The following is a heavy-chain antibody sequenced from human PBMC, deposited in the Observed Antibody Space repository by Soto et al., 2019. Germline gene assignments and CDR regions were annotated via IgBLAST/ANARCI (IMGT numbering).Heavy chain of an antibody. CDR2: IIPIFGTA. D-gene: IGHD6-6*01. V-gene: IGHV1-69*13. CDR1: GGTFSSYA. J-gene: IGHJ6*02. CDR3: ARASIAARRGGWSDDVTYYYYGMAV. Sequence: SVKVSCKASGGTFSSYAISWVRQAPGQGLEWMGGIIPIFGTANYAQKFQGRVTITADESTSTAYMELSSLRSEDTAVYYCARASIAARRGGWSDDVTYYYYGMAVWGQGTTVTVSS.